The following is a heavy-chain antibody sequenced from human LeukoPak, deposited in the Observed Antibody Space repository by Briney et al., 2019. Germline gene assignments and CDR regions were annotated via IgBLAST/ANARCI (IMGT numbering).Heavy chain of an antibody. CDR3: ARDLVEYYYDSSGYYYDY. D-gene: IGHD3-22*01. CDR1: GYTFTSYG. J-gene: IGHJ4*02. CDR2: ISAYNGNT. V-gene: IGHV1-18*01. Sequence: ASVKVSCKASGYTFTSYGISWVRRAPGQGLEWIGWISAYNGNTNYAQKLQGRVTMTTDTSTSTAYMELRSLRSDDTAVYYCARDLVEYYYDSSGYYYDYWGQGTLVTVSS.